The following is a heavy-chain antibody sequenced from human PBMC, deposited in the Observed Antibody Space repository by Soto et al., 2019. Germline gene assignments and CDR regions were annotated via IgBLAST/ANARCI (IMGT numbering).Heavy chain of an antibody. V-gene: IGHV1-69*12. J-gene: IGHJ6*02. Sequence: QVQLVQSGAEVKKPGSSVKVSCKASGGTLSSYAISWVRQAPGQRLEWMGGIFPIFGTANYAQKFQGRVTITADESTSTAYMELSSLRSEDTAVYYCARHVPAAGYYYGMDVWGQGTTVTVSS. CDR2: IFPIFGTA. D-gene: IGHD2-2*01. CDR1: GGTLSSYA. CDR3: ARHVPAAGYYYGMDV.